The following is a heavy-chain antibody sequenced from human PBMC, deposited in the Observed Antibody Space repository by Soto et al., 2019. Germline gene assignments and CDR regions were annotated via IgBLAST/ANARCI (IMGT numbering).Heavy chain of an antibody. CDR3: ARGYGGSVY. D-gene: IGHD4-17*01. CDR1: GYSFTNYE. V-gene: IGHV1-8*01. CDR2: MNPNSGNT. J-gene: IGHJ4*02. Sequence: QVQLVQSGAEVKKPGASVKVSCKASGYSFTNYEITWVRQATGQGLEWMGWMNPNSGNTNYAQKFQGRVTMTRDTSINTAYVELRSLRSEDTAVYYCARGYGGSVYWGPGTLVTVSS.